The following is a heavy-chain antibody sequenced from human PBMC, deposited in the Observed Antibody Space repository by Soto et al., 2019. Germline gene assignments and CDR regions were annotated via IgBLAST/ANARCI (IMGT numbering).Heavy chain of an antibody. D-gene: IGHD3-16*02. CDR1: GGTFSSYT. J-gene: IGHJ2*01. CDR3: ATGYDYIWGSYRRGYWYFDL. V-gene: IGHV1-69*02. Sequence: SVKVSCKASGGTFSSYTISWVRQAPGQGLEWMGRIIPILGIANYAQKFQGRVTITADKSTSTAYMELSSLRSEDTAVYYCATGYDYIWGSYRRGYWYFDLWGRGTLVTVSS. CDR2: IIPILGIA.